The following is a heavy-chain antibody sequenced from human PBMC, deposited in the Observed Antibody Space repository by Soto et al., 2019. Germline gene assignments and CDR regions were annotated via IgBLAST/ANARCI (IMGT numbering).Heavy chain of an antibody. CDR2: TTSDGSDT. Sequence: GGSLRLSCAASGFTFSSYWMYWVRQAPGKGLVWVSRTTSDGSDTSYADSVKGRFTISRDNAKNTLYLQMNSLRAEDTAVYYCAKSQWELDYYYYYGMDVWGQGTTVTVSS. D-gene: IGHD1-26*01. V-gene: IGHV3-74*01. J-gene: IGHJ6*02. CDR3: AKSQWELDYYYYYGMDV. CDR1: GFTFSSYW.